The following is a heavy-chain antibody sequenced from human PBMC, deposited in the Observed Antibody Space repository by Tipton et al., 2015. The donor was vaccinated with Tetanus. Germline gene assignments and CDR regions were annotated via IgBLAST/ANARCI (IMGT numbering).Heavy chain of an antibody. CDR1: GFSVSNNY. Sequence: SLRLSCAASGFSVSNNYMTWVRQAPGKGLEWVSVIFSDGTIYYADSVKGRFTISRDNSKNTLYLQMNSLRAEDTAVYFCASWDGAHFYFDYWGQGTLVTVSS. V-gene: IGHV3-66*01. D-gene: IGHD1-26*01. J-gene: IGHJ4*02. CDR3: ASWDGAHFYFDY. CDR2: IFSDGTI.